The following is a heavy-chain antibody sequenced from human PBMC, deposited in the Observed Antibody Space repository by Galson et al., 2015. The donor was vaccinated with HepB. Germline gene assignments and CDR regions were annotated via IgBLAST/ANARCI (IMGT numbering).Heavy chain of an antibody. CDR1: GYNFTTHS. J-gene: IGHJ6*03. V-gene: IGHV1-3*01. Sequence: SVKVSCKASGYNFTTHSMHWARQAPGQRLEWMGWISAGNGNTIYSQKFKGRVTITRDTSARTVYMEPSSLRYEDSAVYYCARDGRWNDLVHHYDMDVWGRGTTVTVSS. CDR2: ISAGNGNT. D-gene: IGHD1-1*01. CDR3: ARDGRWNDLVHHYDMDV.